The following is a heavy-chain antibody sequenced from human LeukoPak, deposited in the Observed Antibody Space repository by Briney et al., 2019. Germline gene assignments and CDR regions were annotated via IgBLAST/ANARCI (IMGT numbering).Heavy chain of an antibody. V-gene: IGHV1-2*06. CDR1: GYTFTGYY. J-gene: IGHJ4*02. CDR3: ARSRYGGNSNDY. D-gene: IGHD4-23*01. CDR2: INPNSGGT. Sequence: ASVKVSCKASGYTFTGYYMHWVRQAPRQGLEWMGRINPNSGGTNYAQKFQGRVTMTRDTSISTAYMELSRLRSDDTAVYYCARSRYGGNSNDYWGQGTLVTVSS.